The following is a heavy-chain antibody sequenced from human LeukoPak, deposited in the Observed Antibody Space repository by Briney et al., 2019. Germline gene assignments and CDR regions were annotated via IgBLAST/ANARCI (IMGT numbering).Heavy chain of an antibody. Sequence: PGGSLRLSCATSGFTFSSYAMSWVRQAPGKGLEWVSTISGGGGSTWYADSVKGRFTISRDNSKNTLYLQLSSLRADDTAVYYCAIHVRGDFDYWGQGTLVTVSS. CDR1: GFTFSSYA. CDR2: ISGGGGST. V-gene: IGHV3-23*01. J-gene: IGHJ4*02. CDR3: AIHVRGDFDY. D-gene: IGHD3-10*01.